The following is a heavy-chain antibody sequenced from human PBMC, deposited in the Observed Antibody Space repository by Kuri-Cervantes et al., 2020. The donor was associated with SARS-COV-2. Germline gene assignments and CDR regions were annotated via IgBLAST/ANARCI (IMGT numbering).Heavy chain of an antibody. J-gene: IGHJ6*02. CDR1: GFTFSSYA. D-gene: IGHD4-17*01. CDR3: ASNYGDYVREYYYYGMDV. Sequence: GGSLRLSCAASGFTFSSYAMHWVRQAPGKGLEWVAVISYDGSNKYYADSVKGRFTISRDNSKNTLYLQMNSLRAEDTSVYYCASNYGDYVREYYYYGMDVWGQGTTVTVSS. V-gene: IGHV3-30*01. CDR2: ISYDGSNK.